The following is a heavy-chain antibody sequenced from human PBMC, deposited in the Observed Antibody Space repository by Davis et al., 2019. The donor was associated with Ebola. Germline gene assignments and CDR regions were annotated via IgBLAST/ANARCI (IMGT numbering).Heavy chain of an antibody. D-gene: IGHD1-1*01. CDR1: GFTFSSYA. CDR2: ISGSGGST. J-gene: IGHJ3*02. Sequence: GESLKISCAASGFTFSSYAMSWVRQAPGKGLEWVSAISGSGGSTYYADSVKGQFTISRDNSKNTLYLQMNSLRAEDTAVYYCAKDLFASHLPGAFDIWGQGTMVTVSS. CDR3: AKDLFASHLPGAFDI. V-gene: IGHV3-23*01.